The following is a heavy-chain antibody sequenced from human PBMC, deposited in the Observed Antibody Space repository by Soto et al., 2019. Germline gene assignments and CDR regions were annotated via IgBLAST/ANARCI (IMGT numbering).Heavy chain of an antibody. V-gene: IGHV4-4*07. CDR1: GVSITDFY. CDR3: ALGDHPT. Sequence: QVQLQESGPGLVKPSEVLSLTCTVSGVSITDFYWSWIRQPAGKGLEWIGRVYSSGSSNYNPSLKSRVKMSLDTSKKHFSLNRTSVTAADTGVYYSALGDHPTWGQGTSVIVSS. CDR2: VYSSGSS. D-gene: IGHD1-26*01. J-gene: IGHJ3*01.